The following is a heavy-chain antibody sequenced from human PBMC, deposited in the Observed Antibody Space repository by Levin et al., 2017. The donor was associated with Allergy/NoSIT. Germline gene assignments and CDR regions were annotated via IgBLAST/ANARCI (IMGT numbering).Heavy chain of an antibody. V-gene: IGHV3-23*01. CDR1: GFTFSSYA. Sequence: PGGSLRLSCAASGFTFSSYAMSWVRQAPGKGLEWVSAISGSGGSTYYADSVKGRFTIFRDNSKNTLYLQMNSLRAEDTAVYYCAKVGHYGWYFDRWGRGTLVTVSS. J-gene: IGHJ2*01. CDR3: AKVGHYGWYFDR. CDR2: ISGSGGST. D-gene: IGHD4-17*01.